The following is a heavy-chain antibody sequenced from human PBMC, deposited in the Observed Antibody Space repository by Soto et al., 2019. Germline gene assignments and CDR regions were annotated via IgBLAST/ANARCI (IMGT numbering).Heavy chain of an antibody. V-gene: IGHV3-20*04. CDR2: INWNGGST. CDR3: ARVPPGGYSGYDSAFDI. D-gene: IGHD5-12*01. CDR1: GFTFDDYG. J-gene: IGHJ3*02. Sequence: GGSLRLSCSASGFTFDDYGMSWVRQNPGKGLEWVSGINWNGGSTGYADSVKGRFTISRDSAKNSLYLQMNSLRAEDTALYYCARVPPGGYSGYDSAFDIWGQGTMVTVSS.